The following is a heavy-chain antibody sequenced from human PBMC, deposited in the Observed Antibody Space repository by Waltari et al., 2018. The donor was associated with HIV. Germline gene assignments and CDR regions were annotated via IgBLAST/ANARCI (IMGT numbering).Heavy chain of an antibody. J-gene: IGHJ6*02. V-gene: IGHV3-66*01. Sequence: EVQLVESGGGLVQPGGSPRLSCAAPGFTVSSHYMRWVRQAPGKGLEWVSVIYSGGSTYYADSVKGRFTISRDNSKNTLYLQMNSLRAEDTAVYYCASIAYCGGDCYPRGMDVWGQGTTVTVSS. CDR2: IYSGGST. D-gene: IGHD2-21*02. CDR3: ASIAYCGGDCYPRGMDV. CDR1: GFTVSSHY.